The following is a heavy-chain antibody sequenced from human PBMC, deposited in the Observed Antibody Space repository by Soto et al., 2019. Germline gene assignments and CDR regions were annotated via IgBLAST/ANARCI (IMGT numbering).Heavy chain of an antibody. Sequence: QVQLVQSGPEVKKPGASVKVSRKTSGYTFTTYGISWVRQAPGQGLEWMRWISPYNGDTHYSQKFQGRVTMTTDTSTTTAFMELRTLRSDDRAIYFCARALSMAQYYYFMDVWGKGTTVAVSS. CDR1: GYTFTTYG. J-gene: IGHJ6*03. D-gene: IGHD2-8*01. CDR3: ARALSMAQYYYFMDV. CDR2: ISPYNGDT. V-gene: IGHV1-18*01.